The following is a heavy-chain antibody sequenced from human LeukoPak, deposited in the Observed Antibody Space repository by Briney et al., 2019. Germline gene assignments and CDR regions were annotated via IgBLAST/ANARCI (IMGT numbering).Heavy chain of an antibody. CDR2: IYHSGST. Sequence: NPSETLSLTCAVSGGSISSSNWWSWVRQPPGKGLEWIGEIYHSGSTNYNPSLKSRVTISVDTSKNQLSLKLRSVTAADTAVYFCARGGEWELLIGYWGQGTLVTVSS. D-gene: IGHD1-26*01. CDR1: GGSISSSNW. J-gene: IGHJ4*02. V-gene: IGHV4-4*02. CDR3: ARGGEWELLIGY.